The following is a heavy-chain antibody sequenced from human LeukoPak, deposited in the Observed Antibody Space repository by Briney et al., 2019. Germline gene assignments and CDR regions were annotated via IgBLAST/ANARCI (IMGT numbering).Heavy chain of an antibody. Sequence: SETLSLTCTVSGGSISSSSYSWSWIRQPAGKGLECIGRVYSSGSTNYNPSLKSRVTMSIDTSKNQFSLKLTSVTAADTAVYYCARDRRVGATKYYYYYMDVWGKGTTVTISS. V-gene: IGHV4-61*02. CDR2: VYSSGST. J-gene: IGHJ6*03. CDR1: GGSISSSSYS. CDR3: ARDRRVGATKYYYYYMDV. D-gene: IGHD1-26*01.